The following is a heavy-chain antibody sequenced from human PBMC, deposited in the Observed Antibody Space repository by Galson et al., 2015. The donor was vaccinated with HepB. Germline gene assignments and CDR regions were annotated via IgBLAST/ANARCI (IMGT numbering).Heavy chain of an antibody. CDR2: TSSNGGST. Sequence: SLRLSCAVSGFSFSRCAMHWVRQTPGTGLEYVSSTSSNGGSTYYADSVKGRFTISRDNSKNTLYLQMSSLRPEDTAVYYCVKEGPDGDPSWYYYNMDVWGQGTTVTVSS. CDR3: VKEGPDGDPSWYYYNMDV. V-gene: IGHV3-64D*06. CDR1: GFSFSRCA. D-gene: IGHD4-17*01. J-gene: IGHJ6*02.